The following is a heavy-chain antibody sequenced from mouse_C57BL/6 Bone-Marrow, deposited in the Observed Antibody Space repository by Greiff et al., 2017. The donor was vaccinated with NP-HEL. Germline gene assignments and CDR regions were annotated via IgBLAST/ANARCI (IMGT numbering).Heavy chain of an antibody. CDR1: GFTFSDFY. CDR2: SRNKANDYTT. V-gene: IGHV7-1*01. CDR3: ARDAGSPGGDFDV. D-gene: IGHD4-1*01. Sequence: DVTLVESGGGLVQSGRSLRLSCATSGFTFSDFYMEWVRQAPGKGLEWIAASRNKANDYTTEYSASVKGRFIVSRDTSQSILYLQMNALRAEDTAIYYGARDAGSPGGDFDVWGTGTTVTVSS. J-gene: IGHJ1*03.